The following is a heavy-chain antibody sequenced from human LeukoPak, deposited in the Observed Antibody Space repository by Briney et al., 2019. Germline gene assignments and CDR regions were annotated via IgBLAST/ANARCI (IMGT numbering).Heavy chain of an antibody. J-gene: IGHJ4*02. CDR1: GGTFSSYA. Sequence: ASVKVSCKASGGTFSSYAISWVRQAPGQGLEWMGWISVYNGNTKYVQKLQGRVTMTTDTSTSTAYMELRSLRSEDTAVYYCASLGRGSSWYRADYWGQGTLVTVSS. D-gene: IGHD6-13*01. CDR3: ASLGRGSSWYRADY. V-gene: IGHV1-18*01. CDR2: ISVYNGNT.